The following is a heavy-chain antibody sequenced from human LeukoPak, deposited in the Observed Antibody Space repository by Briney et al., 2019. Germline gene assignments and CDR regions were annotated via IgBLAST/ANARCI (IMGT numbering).Heavy chain of an antibody. Sequence: VASVKVSCKVSGDTLNDLSMHSVRPAPGKGLGWMGGFDPEDGETVYAQKFQGRVTLTEDTSTDTAYMELSSLTSDDTALYFCATENLLQCRYFFDFWGGGALVTVSS. V-gene: IGHV1-24*01. J-gene: IGHJ4*02. CDR3: ATENLLQCRYFFDF. CDR2: FDPEDGET. CDR1: GDTLNDLS. D-gene: IGHD3-3*01.